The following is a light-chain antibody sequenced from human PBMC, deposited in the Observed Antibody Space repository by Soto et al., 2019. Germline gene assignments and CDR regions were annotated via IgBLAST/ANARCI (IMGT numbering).Light chain of an antibody. CDR3: QQSYSTPIT. V-gene: IGKV1-39*01. J-gene: IGKJ5*01. Sequence: DIQLTQSPSSLSASVGDRVTITCRASQGISSYLAWYQQKPGKAPKLLIYAASTLQSGVPSGFSGSGSGTDFTLAISSLQPEDFATYYCQQSYSTPITFGQGTRLEIK. CDR1: QGISSY. CDR2: AAS.